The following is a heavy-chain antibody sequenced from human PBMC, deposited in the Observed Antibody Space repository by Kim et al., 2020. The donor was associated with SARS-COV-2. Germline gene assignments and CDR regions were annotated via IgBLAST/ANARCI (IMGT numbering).Heavy chain of an antibody. CDR3: ARRGPTEWGGFDV. J-gene: IGHJ3*01. CDR1: GFTFSSHA. D-gene: IGHD3-3*01. CDR2: ISGSGDST. Sequence: GGSLRLSCAGSGFTFSSHAMSWVRQGPGKGLEWVSTISGSGDSTFYADSVRGRFTISRDKSRNTLYIQMNSLRVEDSALYYCARRGPTEWGGFDVWGQGAVVTVS. V-gene: IGHV3-23*01.